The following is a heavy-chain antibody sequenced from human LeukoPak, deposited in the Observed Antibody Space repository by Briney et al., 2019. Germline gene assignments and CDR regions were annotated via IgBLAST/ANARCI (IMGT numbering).Heavy chain of an antibody. CDR1: GYTFTSYY. J-gene: IGHJ5*02. V-gene: IGHV1-46*01. D-gene: IGHD6-13*01. Sequence: GASVTVSCKASGYTFTSYYMHWVRQAPGEGLEWMGLINPSGGSTNYAQTFQGRVTMTRDISTSTDYIELSRLRSDYTALYYCARDRYSSSWYRGPRRRNWFDPWGQGTLVTVSS. CDR3: ARDRYSSSWYRGPRRRNWFDP. CDR2: INPSGGST.